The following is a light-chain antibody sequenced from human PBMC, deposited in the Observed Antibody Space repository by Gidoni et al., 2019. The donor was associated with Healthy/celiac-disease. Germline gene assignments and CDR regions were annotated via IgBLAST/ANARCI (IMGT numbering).Light chain of an antibody. Sequence: SYELTQPPSVSVSPGQTARITCSGDALPKQYAYWYQQKPGQAPVLVIYKDSERPSGSPERFSGSSSGTTVTLTISGVQEEDEADYYCQSADSSLVFGGGTKLTVL. CDR2: KDS. J-gene: IGLJ2*01. V-gene: IGLV3-25*03. CDR3: QSADSSLV. CDR1: ALPKQY.